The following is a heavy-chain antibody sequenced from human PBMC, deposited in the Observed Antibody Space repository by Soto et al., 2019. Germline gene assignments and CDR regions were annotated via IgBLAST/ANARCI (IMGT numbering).Heavy chain of an antibody. J-gene: IGHJ4*02. CDR2: IIPILDAT. V-gene: IGHV1-69*01. CDR1: GGIFSSYA. Sequence: QVQLVQSGTEVKKPGSSVKVSCRASGGIFSSYALSWVRQAPGQGLEWVGGIIPILDATHYAQRFQGRVTITADESTSTVYMELSSLRSEDTAIYYCARRGDCSGAAGDRGEGYFEYWGQGTLVTVSS. CDR3: ARRGDCSGAAGDRGEGYFEY. D-gene: IGHD2-15*01.